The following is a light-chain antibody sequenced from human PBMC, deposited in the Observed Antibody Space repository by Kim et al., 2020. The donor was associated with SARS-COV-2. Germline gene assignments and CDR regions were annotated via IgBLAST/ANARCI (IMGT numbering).Light chain of an antibody. CDR1: NIGSKS. CDR3: QVWDSSSDHP. Sequence: VAPGKTARITCGGNNIGSKSVHWYQQKPGQAPVLVIYYDSDRPSGIPERFSGSNSGNTATLTISRVEAGDEADYYCQVWDSSSDHPFGGGTKVTVL. V-gene: IGLV3-21*04. J-gene: IGLJ2*01. CDR2: YDS.